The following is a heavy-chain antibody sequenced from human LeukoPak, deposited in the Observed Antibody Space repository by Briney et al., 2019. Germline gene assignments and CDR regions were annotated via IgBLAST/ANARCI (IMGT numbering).Heavy chain of an antibody. CDR1: GGTFSSYA. CDR2: IIPIFGTA. V-gene: IGHV1-69*13. CDR3: AREKTTVVRYYFDY. Sequence: SVKVSCKASGGTFSSYAISWVRQAPGQGLEWMGGIIPIFGTANYAQKCQGRVTITADESTSTAYMELSSLRSEDTAVYYCAREKTTVVRYYFDYWGQGTLVTVSS. D-gene: IGHD4-23*01. J-gene: IGHJ4*02.